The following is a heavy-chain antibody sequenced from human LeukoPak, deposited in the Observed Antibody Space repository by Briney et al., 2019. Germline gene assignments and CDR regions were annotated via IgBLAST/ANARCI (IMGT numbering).Heavy chain of an antibody. Sequence: ASVTVSCTASGYTFTSYGISWVRQAPGQGLEWMGWISAYNGNTNYAQKLQGRVTMTTDTSTSTAYMELRSLRSDDTAVYYCAIERVLYCGGDCPDAFDIWGQGTMVTVSS. J-gene: IGHJ3*02. CDR2: ISAYNGNT. D-gene: IGHD2-21*02. CDR3: AIERVLYCGGDCPDAFDI. V-gene: IGHV1-18*01. CDR1: GYTFTSYG.